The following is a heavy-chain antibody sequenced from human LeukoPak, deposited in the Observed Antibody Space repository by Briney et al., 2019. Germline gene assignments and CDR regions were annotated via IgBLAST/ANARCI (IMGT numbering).Heavy chain of an antibody. CDR2: IYSGGTT. J-gene: IGHJ4*02. V-gene: IGHV3-66*01. CDR1: GFTVSTNY. D-gene: IGHD6-13*01. CDR3: ARDRGGSRSDC. Sequence: GGSLSLSCAASGFTVSTNYMSWVRPAPGKGLEWVSVIYSGGTTYYADSVKGRFTISRDNSKNTLYLQMNSLRAEDTAVYYCARDRGGSRSDCWGQGTLVTVSS.